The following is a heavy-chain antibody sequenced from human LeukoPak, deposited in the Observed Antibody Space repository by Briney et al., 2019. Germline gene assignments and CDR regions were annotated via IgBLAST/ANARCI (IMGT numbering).Heavy chain of an antibody. CDR3: VRYCNGGSCYRAAFDV. Sequence: GGSLRLSCAASGFTFSDYGMYWVRQAPGKGLEWVALIWYDGGKKYYTDSVRGRFTISRDNSKNTLYLQMDSLRAEDTAVYYCVRYCNGGSCYRAAFDVWGPGAMVTVSS. CDR2: IWYDGGKK. V-gene: IGHV3-33*01. D-gene: IGHD2-15*01. CDR1: GFTFSDYG. J-gene: IGHJ3*01.